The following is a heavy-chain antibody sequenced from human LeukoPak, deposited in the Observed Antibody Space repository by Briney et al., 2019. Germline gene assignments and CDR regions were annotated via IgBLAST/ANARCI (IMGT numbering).Heavy chain of an antibody. J-gene: IGHJ3*02. CDR2: ISYDGSNK. Sequence: PGRSLRLSCAASGFTFSSYGMHWVRQAPVKELEWVAVISYDGSNKYYADSVKGRFTISRDNSKNTLYLQMNSLRAEDTAVYYCANGYCSGGSCLNHAFDIWGQGTMVTVSS. CDR3: ANGYCSGGSCLNHAFDI. V-gene: IGHV3-30*18. D-gene: IGHD2-15*01. CDR1: GFTFSSYG.